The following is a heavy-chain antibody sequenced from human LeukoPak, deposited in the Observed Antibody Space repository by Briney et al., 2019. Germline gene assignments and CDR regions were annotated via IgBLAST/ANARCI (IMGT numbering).Heavy chain of an antibody. CDR2: ISGSGEST. J-gene: IGHJ4*02. V-gene: IGHV3-23*01. CDR1: GFTFSNYA. Sequence: GGSLRLSCAASGFTFSNYAITWIRQAPGKGLEWVSEISGSGESTYYGDSVKGRFSISRDNSKNTLYLQMNSLRAGDTAVYYCAREHWDFDYWGQGTLVTVSS. CDR3: AREHWDFDY. D-gene: IGHD7-27*01.